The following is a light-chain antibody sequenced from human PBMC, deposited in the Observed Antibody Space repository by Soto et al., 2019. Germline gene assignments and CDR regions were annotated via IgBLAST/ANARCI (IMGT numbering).Light chain of an antibody. CDR2: GAS. CDR1: QRVSSNY. V-gene: IGKV3-20*01. Sequence: EIVLTQSPATLSLSPGERVTLSCRASQRVSSNYLAWFQQKPGQAPRLLIYGASSRATGIPDRFSGSGSGTDFTLTISRLEPEDFAVYYCQQYGSSPITFGQGTRLEI. CDR3: QQYGSSPIT. J-gene: IGKJ5*01.